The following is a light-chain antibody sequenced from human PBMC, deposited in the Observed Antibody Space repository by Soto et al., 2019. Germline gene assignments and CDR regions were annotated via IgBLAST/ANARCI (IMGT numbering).Light chain of an antibody. CDR1: QSVSSSY. CDR2: GAS. Sequence: EIVLTQSPGTLSLSPGERATLSCRASQSVSSSYLAWYQQKPGQAPRLLIYGASSRATGIPDRFSGSGSGTDFPLTISRLEPEDFAVYSCQQYVSSPPCTFGQGTKLEIK. CDR3: QQYVSSPPCT. V-gene: IGKV3-20*01. J-gene: IGKJ2*02.